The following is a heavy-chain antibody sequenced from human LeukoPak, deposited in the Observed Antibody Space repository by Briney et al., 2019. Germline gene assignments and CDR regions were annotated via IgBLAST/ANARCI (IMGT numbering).Heavy chain of an antibody. CDR1: GFTLTELS. D-gene: IGHD6-19*01. CDR2: LVLEEGET. Sequence: ASVKVSCKVSGFTLTELSMHWVRQPPGKGLEWMGGLVLEEGETIYAQNFQGRVTMTEDTSTDTAYMELSSLRSEDTAVYYCANQRPGYSSGWYFGYFQHWGQGTLVSVSS. CDR3: ANQRPGYSSGWYFGYFQH. V-gene: IGHV1-24*01. J-gene: IGHJ1*01.